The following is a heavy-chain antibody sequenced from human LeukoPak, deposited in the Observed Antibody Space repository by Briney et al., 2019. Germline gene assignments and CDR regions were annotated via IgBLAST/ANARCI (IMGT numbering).Heavy chain of an antibody. CDR2: INWNGGST. D-gene: IGHD3-10*01. J-gene: IGHJ4*02. Sequence: GGSLRLSCAASGFTFDDYGMSWVRQAPGKGLEWVSGINWNGGSTGYADSVKGRFAISRDNAKNSLYLQMNSLRAEDTALYHCARVRYGSGKHYFDYWGQGTLVTVSS. CDR1: GFTFDDYG. CDR3: ARVRYGSGKHYFDY. V-gene: IGHV3-20*01.